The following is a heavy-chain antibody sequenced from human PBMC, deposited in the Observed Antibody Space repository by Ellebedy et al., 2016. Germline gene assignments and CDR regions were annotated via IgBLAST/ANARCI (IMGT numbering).Heavy chain of an antibody. CDR2: INAGNGNT. V-gene: IGHV1-3*01. CDR1: GYTFTSYT. Sequence: ASVKVSCKASGYTFTSYTLHWVRQAPGQRLESMGWINAGNGNTKYSQKFQGRVTTTRDTSASTAYMELSSLRSEDTAVYYCARERGFVLRYFDRFYSFDPWGQGTLVTVSS. D-gene: IGHD3-9*01. CDR3: ARERGFVLRYFDRFYSFDP. J-gene: IGHJ5*02.